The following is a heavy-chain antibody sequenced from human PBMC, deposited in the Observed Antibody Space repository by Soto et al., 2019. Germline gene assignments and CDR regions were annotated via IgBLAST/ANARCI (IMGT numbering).Heavy chain of an antibody. J-gene: IGHJ5*02. V-gene: IGHV4-31*03. D-gene: IGHD2-15*01. Sequence: QVQLQESGPGLLKPSQTLSLTCNVSGGYINSGGFYWSWIRQHPGKGLEWIGYIFHSGSTLYNPSLNSRVXLXAXXSKNQLSLNLRSVTVADTAVYYCALGGIVGHWFDPWGQGTLVTVSS. CDR1: GGYINSGGFY. CDR2: IFHSGST. CDR3: ALGGIVGHWFDP.